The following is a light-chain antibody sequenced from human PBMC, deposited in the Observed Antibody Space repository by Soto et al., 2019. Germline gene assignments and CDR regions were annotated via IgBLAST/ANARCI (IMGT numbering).Light chain of an antibody. CDR3: QHYGNSPQT. J-gene: IGKJ1*01. V-gene: IGKV3-20*01. Sequence: EIVLTQSPGTLSLSPGERATLSCRASQSVSNDYLAWYQQKPGQAPRLRIYGASTRATGIPDRFSGTGSGTDFTLTISRLEPEDFAVYYCQHYGNSPQTFGQGTKWIS. CDR1: QSVSNDY. CDR2: GAS.